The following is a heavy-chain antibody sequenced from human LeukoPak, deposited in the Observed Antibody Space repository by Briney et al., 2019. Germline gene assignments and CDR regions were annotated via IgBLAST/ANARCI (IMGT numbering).Heavy chain of an antibody. Sequence: SVKVSCKASGYTFTSYDINWVRQATGQGLEWMGGIIPIFGTANYAQKFQGRVTITTDESTSTAYMELSSLRSEDTAVYYCARLHSSGWYYFDYWGQGTLVTVSS. J-gene: IGHJ4*02. CDR1: GYTFTSYD. V-gene: IGHV1-69*05. CDR2: IIPIFGTA. D-gene: IGHD6-19*01. CDR3: ARLHSSGWYYFDY.